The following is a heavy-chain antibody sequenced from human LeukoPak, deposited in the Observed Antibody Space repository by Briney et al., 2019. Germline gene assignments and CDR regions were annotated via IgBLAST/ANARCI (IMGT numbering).Heavy chain of an antibody. J-gene: IGHJ4*02. CDR3: ARGGGWDQLLFHY. D-gene: IGHD2-2*01. V-gene: IGHV3-7*01. Sequence: GGSLRLSCAASGFSLGDYWMNWVRQAPGKGLEWLATIKQDGSETHYVDSVKGRLSISRDNAKNSLYLQINSLRADDTAVYYCARGGGWDQLLFHYWGQGTLVTVSS. CDR2: IKQDGSET. CDR1: GFSLGDYW.